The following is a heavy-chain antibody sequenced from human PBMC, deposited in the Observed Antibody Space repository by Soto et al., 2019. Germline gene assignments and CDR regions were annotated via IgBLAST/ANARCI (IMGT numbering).Heavy chain of an antibody. J-gene: IGHJ6*02. V-gene: IGHV3-23*01. CDR2: ISVSGHDT. CDR1: GFTFSSYA. CDR3: AKFQVEGYHNYYGMDV. Sequence: GGSLRLSCAASGFTFSSYAFSWVRQAPGKGLEWVSTISVSGHDTYYADSVKGRFTISRDNSRDTLYLEMNSLRAEDTALYYCAKFQVEGYHNYYGMDVWGQGTAVTVSS.